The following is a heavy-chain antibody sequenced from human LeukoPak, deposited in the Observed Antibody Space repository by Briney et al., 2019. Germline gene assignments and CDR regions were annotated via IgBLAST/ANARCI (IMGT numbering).Heavy chain of an antibody. CDR3: AREMAAAAGDY. V-gene: IGHV3-48*04. J-gene: IGHJ4*02. CDR2: ISISTSTI. CDR1: GFTFSTYS. Sequence: PGGSLRLSCAASGFTFSTYSMNWVRQAPGKGLEWVSYISISTSTIYYADSVKGRFTISRDNAKNSLYLQMNSLRAEDTAVYYCAREMAAAAGDYWGQGTLVTVSS. D-gene: IGHD6-13*01.